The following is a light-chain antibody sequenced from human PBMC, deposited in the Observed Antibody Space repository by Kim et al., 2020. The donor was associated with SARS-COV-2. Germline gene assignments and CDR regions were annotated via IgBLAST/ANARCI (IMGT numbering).Light chain of an antibody. V-gene: IGKV1-5*03. CDR2: KAS. Sequence: DIQMTQSPSTLSASVGDRVTITCRASQSISSWLAWYQQNPGKAPKLLIYKASSLESGVPSRFSGSGSGTDFTLTISSLQPDDFATYHCQQYNSYSPTFGQGTKLEI. CDR3: QQYNSYSPT. J-gene: IGKJ2*01. CDR1: QSISSW.